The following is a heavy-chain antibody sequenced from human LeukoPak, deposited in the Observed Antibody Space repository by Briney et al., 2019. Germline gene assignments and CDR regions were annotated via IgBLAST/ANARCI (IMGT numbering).Heavy chain of an antibody. CDR3: AREVGQLALFDY. V-gene: IGHV4-61*02. CDR1: GGSISSGSYY. CDR2: IYTSGST. Sequence: SETLSLTCTVSGGSISSGSYYWSWIRQPAGKGLEWIGRIYTSGSTNYNPSLKSRVTISVDTPKNQFSLKLSSVTAADTAVYYCAREVGQLALFDYWGQGTLVTVSS. D-gene: IGHD6-13*01. J-gene: IGHJ4*02.